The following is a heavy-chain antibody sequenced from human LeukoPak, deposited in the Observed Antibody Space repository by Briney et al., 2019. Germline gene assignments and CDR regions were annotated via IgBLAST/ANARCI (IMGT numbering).Heavy chain of an antibody. Sequence: LSLTCAVSGASISSPNWWSWVRQPPGKGLEWVSYISSSGSTIYYADSVKGRFTISRDNAKNSLYLQMNSLRAEDTAVYYCAELGITMIGGVWGKGTTVTISS. CDR2: ISSSGSTI. V-gene: IGHV3-48*03. D-gene: IGHD3-10*02. CDR1: GASISSPN. CDR3: AELGITMIGGV. J-gene: IGHJ6*04.